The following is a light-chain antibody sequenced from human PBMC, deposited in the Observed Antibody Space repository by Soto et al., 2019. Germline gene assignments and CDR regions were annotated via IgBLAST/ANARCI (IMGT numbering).Light chain of an antibody. V-gene: IGKV3-11*01. J-gene: IGKJ1*01. CDR3: QHRSGWPPWT. CDR2: DVS. Sequence: EIVLTQSPATLSLSPGERATLSCGASQSVSTYLAWYHQKPGQAPRLLIYDVSNRATGIPARFSGSGSGTNFTLTISGLEPEDFAVYYCQHRSGWPPWTFGQGTKVQI. CDR1: QSVSTY.